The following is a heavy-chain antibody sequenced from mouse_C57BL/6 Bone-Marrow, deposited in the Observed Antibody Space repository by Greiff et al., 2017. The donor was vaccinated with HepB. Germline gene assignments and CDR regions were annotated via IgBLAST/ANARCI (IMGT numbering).Heavy chain of an antibody. Sequence: EVQLVESGGGLVKPGGSLKLSCAASGFTFSSYTMSWVRQTPEKRLEWVATISGGGGNTYYPDSVKGRFTISRDNAKNTLYLQMSSLRSEDTALYYCARHWSYYSNYAWFAYWGQGTLVTVSA. CDR1: GFTFSSYT. D-gene: IGHD2-5*01. J-gene: IGHJ3*01. CDR2: ISGGGGNT. V-gene: IGHV5-9*01. CDR3: ARHWSYYSNYAWFAY.